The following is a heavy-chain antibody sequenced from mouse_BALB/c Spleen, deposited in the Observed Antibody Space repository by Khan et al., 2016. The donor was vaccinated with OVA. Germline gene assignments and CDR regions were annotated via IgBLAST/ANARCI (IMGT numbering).Heavy chain of an antibody. CDR1: GYSITSDYA. Sequence: EVQLVESGPGLVKPSQSLSLTCTVTGYSITSDYAWDWIRQFPGNKLEWMGYISYSGSTSYNPSLKSRISITRDTSKNQFFLQLNSVTTEDTATSYCARKYYCGYAQDYWGQGTTVTVSS. CDR3: ARKYYCGYAQDY. CDR2: ISYSGST. V-gene: IGHV3-2*02. J-gene: IGHJ4*01. D-gene: IGHD1-1*01.